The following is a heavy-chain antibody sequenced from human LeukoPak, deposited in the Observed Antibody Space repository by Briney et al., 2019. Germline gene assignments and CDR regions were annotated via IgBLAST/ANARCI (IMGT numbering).Heavy chain of an antibody. CDR2: INHSGST. V-gene: IGHV4-4*02. J-gene: IGHJ4*02. Sequence: PAETLSLTCAVSGGSISSSNWWSWVRPPPGKGLEGIGEINHSGSTNYNPSLKSRVTISVDTSKNQFSLKLSAVTAADTAVYYCARGRRGYSGYDSASPFDYWGQGTLVTVSS. CDR3: ARGRRGYSGYDSASPFDY. D-gene: IGHD5-12*01. CDR1: GGSISSSNW.